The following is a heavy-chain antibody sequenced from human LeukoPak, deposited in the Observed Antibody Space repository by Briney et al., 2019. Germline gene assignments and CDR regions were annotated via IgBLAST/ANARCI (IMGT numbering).Heavy chain of an antibody. Sequence: SQTLRLTCAISGDSVYSNYAAWKWIRQSPSRGLEWLGRTYYRSKWYNDYAVSVKSRIAINPDTSKNQFSLQLNSVTPEDTAVYYCARGSYGDYGARFIGLFYLWGAGGQFTVSS. CDR3: ARGSYGDYGARFIGLFYL. V-gene: IGHV6-1*01. CDR2: TYYRSKWYN. D-gene: IGHD4-17*01. CDR1: GDSVYSNYAA. J-gene: IGHJ2*01.